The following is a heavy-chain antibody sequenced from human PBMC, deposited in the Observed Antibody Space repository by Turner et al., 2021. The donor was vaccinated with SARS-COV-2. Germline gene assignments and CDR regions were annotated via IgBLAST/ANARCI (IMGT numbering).Heavy chain of an antibody. V-gene: IGHV3-30*18. D-gene: IGHD3-9*01. CDR2: ISYDGSNK. J-gene: IGHJ4*02. Sequence: QVQLVESGGGVVQPGRSLRLSCAASGFTFSRYGRNWVRQAPGKGLEWVAVISYDGSNKYYADSVKGRFTISRDNSKNTLYLQMNSLRAEDTAVYYCAKGSYYDILTGYYGLDYWGQGTLVTVSS. CDR3: AKGSYYDILTGYYGLDY. CDR1: GFTFSRYG.